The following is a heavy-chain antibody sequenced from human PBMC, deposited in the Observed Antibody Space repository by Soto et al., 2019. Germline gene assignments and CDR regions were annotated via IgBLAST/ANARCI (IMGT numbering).Heavy chain of an antibody. Sequence: HPGGSLRLSCAASGFTLSSYAMGWVRQAPGKGLEWVSGIKSNDGGTYSADSVKGRFTISRDNSKNTLSLQMNSLRADDTAVYYCARALGSLDPFDYWGQGTPVTVAS. V-gene: IGHV3-23*01. CDR1: GFTLSSYA. CDR3: ARALGSLDPFDY. CDR2: IKSNDGGT. D-gene: IGHD3-3*01. J-gene: IGHJ4*02.